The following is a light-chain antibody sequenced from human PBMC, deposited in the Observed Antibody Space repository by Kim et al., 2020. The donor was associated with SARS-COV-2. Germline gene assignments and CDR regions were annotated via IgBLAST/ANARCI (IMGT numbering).Light chain of an antibody. J-gene: IGLJ2*01. Sequence: SYELTQPPSVSVSPGETATFSCTGDNLQFKYVCWYQRTAGHSPVLVLYQDNKRPSGIPERFSGSNSGNTATLTISGTQAMDEADYYCQVWDNSLGVFGAGTQLTVL. CDR3: QVWDNSLGV. V-gene: IGLV3-1*01. CDR1: NLQFKY. CDR2: QDN.